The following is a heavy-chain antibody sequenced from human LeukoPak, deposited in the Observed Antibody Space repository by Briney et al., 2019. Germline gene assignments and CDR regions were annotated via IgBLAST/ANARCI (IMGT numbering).Heavy chain of an antibody. J-gene: IGHJ4*02. D-gene: IGHD2-2*01. V-gene: IGHV1-18*01. CDR1: GYPFTRYG. Sequence: GASVKVPCKASGYPFTRYGISWVRQAPGQALEWMGWINPDNGNTKYAQKFQGRVTMTTDKSTSTAHMELRSLGSDDTAVYYCATYYCSTTSCYPYFFDYWGQGTLVTVSS. CDR3: ATYYCSTTSCYPYFFDY. CDR2: INPDNGNT.